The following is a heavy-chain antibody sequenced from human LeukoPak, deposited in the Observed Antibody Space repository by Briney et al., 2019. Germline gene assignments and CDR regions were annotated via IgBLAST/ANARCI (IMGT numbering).Heavy chain of an antibody. D-gene: IGHD3-10*01. J-gene: IGHJ4*02. CDR3: AYTGDYYGSGSYLAH. V-gene: IGHV3-7*01. CDR2: IKQDGSEK. Sequence: GGSLRLSCVASGFTFSSYWMSWVRQAPGKGLEWVANIKQDGSEKYYVDSVKGRFTISRDNAKNSLYLQMNSLRAEDTAVYYCAYTGDYYGSGSYLAHWGQGTQVTVSS. CDR1: GFTFSSYW.